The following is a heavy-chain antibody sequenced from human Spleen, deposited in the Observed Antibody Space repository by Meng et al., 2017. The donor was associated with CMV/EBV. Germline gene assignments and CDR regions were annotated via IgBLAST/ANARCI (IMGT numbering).Heavy chain of an antibody. Sequence: ASVKVSCKASGYNFTGYYMHWARQAPGQGLEWMGWINPNNGGTNYAQKFQGRVTMTGDTSITTAYMELSRLRSDDTAVYYCARGKRYCSGGSCDKLSWFDPWGQGTLVTVSS. CDR3: ARGKRYCSGGSCDKLSWFDP. J-gene: IGHJ5*02. D-gene: IGHD2-15*01. CDR1: GYNFTGYY. CDR2: INPNNGGT. V-gene: IGHV1-2*02.